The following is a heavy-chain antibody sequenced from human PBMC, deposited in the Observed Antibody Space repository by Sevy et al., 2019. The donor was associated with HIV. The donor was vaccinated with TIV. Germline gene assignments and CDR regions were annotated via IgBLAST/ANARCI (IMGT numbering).Heavy chain of an antibody. CDR1: GFTFSSYA. Sequence: GGSLRLSCAASGFTFSSYAMSWVRQAPGKGLEWVSAISGSGGSTYYADSVKGRFTISGDNSKNTLYLQMNGLRAEDTAVYYCAKEGTYYDFWSGSEETYYYYGMDVWGQGTTVTVSS. V-gene: IGHV3-23*01. D-gene: IGHD3-3*01. J-gene: IGHJ6*02. CDR3: AKEGTYYDFWSGSEETYYYYGMDV. CDR2: ISGSGGST.